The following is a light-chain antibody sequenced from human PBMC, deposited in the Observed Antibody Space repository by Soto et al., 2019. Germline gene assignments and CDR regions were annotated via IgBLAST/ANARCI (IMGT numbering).Light chain of an antibody. V-gene: IGLV2-8*01. Sequence: QSALTQPPSASGSPGQSVTISCTGTKSDIGVYDFVSWYQHHPGKAPRLIIYGVVQRPSGVPDRFSGSKSGNTASLTVSGLQAADEADYFCKSYAGSNTYVFGSGTKVTV. CDR2: GVV. CDR1: KSDIGVYDF. CDR3: KSYAGSNTYV. J-gene: IGLJ1*01.